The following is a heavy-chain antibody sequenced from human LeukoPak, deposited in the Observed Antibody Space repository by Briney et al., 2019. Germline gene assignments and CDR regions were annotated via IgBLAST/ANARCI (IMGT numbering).Heavy chain of an antibody. CDR3: ARIAVRNPFDY. V-gene: IGHV3-30*19. CDR1: EFSFSSYG. Sequence: GGSLRLSCAASEFSFSSYGMHWVRQAPGKGLEWVAVISYDGSNKYYADSVKGRFTISRDNSKNTLYLQMNSLRAEDTAVYYCARIAVRNPFDYWGQGTLVTVSS. D-gene: IGHD2-21*01. J-gene: IGHJ4*02. CDR2: ISYDGSNK.